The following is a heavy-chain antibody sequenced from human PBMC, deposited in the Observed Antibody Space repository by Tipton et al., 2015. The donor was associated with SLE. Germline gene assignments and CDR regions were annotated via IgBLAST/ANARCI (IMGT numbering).Heavy chain of an antibody. CDR2: LHHSGNT. CDR3: ARHSGVAAAPTNYDGMDV. D-gene: IGHD6-13*01. V-gene: IGHV4-39*07. J-gene: IGHJ6*02. CDR1: GGSVSSSSKY. Sequence: TLSLTCTVSGGSVSSSSKYWAWIRQPPGKGLEWIGELHHSGNTDYNPSLKSRVTISVDTSKNQFSLNLYSVTAADTAVYYCARHSGVAAAPTNYDGMDVWGQGTTVTVSS.